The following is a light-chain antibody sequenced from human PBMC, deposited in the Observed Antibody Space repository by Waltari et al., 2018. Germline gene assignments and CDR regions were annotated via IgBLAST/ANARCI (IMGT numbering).Light chain of an antibody. CDR2: AAS. CDR3: QQTYSLFT. CDR1: QRISSY. Sequence: DIQMTQSPSFLSASVGDRVTITCRASQRISSYFNWYQMKPGRAPELLIYAASSLQSGVPSRFSGSGSGTEFTLTISSLQPDDFATYYCQQTYSLFTFGPGTKVDFK. V-gene: IGKV1-39*01. J-gene: IGKJ3*01.